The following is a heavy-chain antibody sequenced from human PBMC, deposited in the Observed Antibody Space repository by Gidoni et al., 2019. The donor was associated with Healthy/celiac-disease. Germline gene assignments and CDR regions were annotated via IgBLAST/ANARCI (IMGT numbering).Heavy chain of an antibody. CDR1: GYTFTSYD. D-gene: IGHD3-3*01. Sequence: QVQLVQSGAEVKKPGAAVTVSCKASGYTFTSYDINWVRQATGQGLEWMGWMNPNSGNTGYAQKFQGRVTMTRNTSISTAYMELSSLRSEDTAVYYCARGYDFWSGYLYYFDYWGQGTLVTVSS. CDR2: MNPNSGNT. J-gene: IGHJ4*02. CDR3: ARGYDFWSGYLYYFDY. V-gene: IGHV1-8*01.